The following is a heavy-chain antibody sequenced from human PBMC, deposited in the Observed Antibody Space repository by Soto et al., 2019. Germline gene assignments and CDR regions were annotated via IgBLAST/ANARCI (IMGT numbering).Heavy chain of an antibody. V-gene: IGHV4-31*03. Sequence: QVQLQESGPGLVKPSQTLSLTCTVSGGSISSGGYYWSWIRQHPGKGLEWIGYIYYSGSTSYNPSLKTRVTISVDPSKNQFSLKLSSVTAADTAVYYCARDQKVLLWCGDTNYYYYYGMDVWGQGTTVTVSS. D-gene: IGHD3-10*01. J-gene: IGHJ6*02. CDR3: ARDQKVLLWCGDTNYYYYYGMDV. CDR2: IYYSGST. CDR1: GGSISSGGYY.